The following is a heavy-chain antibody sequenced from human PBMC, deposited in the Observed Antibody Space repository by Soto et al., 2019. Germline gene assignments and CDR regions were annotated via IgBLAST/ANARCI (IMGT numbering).Heavy chain of an antibody. CDR1: GYTFTGYY. J-gene: IGHJ6*02. CDR3: ARDFGVVTHYGMDV. CDR2: INPNSGGT. V-gene: IGHV1-2*04. Sequence: ASVKVSCKASGYTFTGYYMHWVRQAPGQGLEWMGWINPNSGGTNYAQKFQGWVTMTRDTSISTAYMELSRLRSDDTAVYYCARDFGVVTHYGMDVWGQGTTVTVSS. D-gene: IGHD3-3*01.